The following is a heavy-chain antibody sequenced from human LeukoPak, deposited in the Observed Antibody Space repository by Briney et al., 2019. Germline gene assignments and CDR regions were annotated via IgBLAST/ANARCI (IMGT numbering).Heavy chain of an antibody. CDR1: GGSFSGYY. Sequence: KPSETLSLTCSLYGGSFSGYYWSWIRQPPGKGLEWIGEINHSGSTNYNPSLKSRVTISVDTSKNQFSLKLSSVTAADTAVYYCATILLWFGERFDYWGQGTLVTVSS. D-gene: IGHD3-10*01. V-gene: IGHV4-34*01. J-gene: IGHJ4*02. CDR3: ATILLWFGERFDY. CDR2: INHSGST.